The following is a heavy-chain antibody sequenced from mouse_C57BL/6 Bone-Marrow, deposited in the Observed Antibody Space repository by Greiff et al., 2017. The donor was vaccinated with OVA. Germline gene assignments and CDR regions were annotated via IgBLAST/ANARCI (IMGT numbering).Heavy chain of an antibody. D-gene: IGHD1-2*01. J-gene: IGHJ1*03. V-gene: IGHV1-61*01. CDR2: IYPSDSET. CDR3: ARWVRPLMGFDG. CDR1: GYTFTSYW. Sequence: QVQLQQPGAELVRPGSSVKLSCKASGYTFTSYWMDWVKQRPGQGLEWIGNIYPSDSETHYNQKFKDKATLTVDKSSSTAYMQLSSLTSEDSAVYYCARWVRPLMGFDGWGTGTTVTVSS.